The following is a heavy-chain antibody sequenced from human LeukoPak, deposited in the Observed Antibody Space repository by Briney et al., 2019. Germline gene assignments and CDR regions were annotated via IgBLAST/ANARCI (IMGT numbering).Heavy chain of an antibody. CDR3: ARGEIVGLFDY. V-gene: IGHV4-59*12. D-gene: IGHD3-22*01. CDR1: GGSISSYY. Sequence: SETLSLTCTVSGGSISSYYWSWIRQPPGKGLEWIGYIYYSGSTNYNPSLKSRVTISVDTSKNQFSLKLSSVTAADAAVYYCARGEIVGLFDYWGQGTLVTVSS. CDR2: IYYSGST. J-gene: IGHJ4*02.